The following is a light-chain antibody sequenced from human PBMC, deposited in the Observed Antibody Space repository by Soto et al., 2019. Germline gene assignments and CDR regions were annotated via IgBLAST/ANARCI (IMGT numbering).Light chain of an antibody. CDR1: HTISSSY. CDR2: GIS. Sequence: EIVLTQSPGTLSLSPGERATLSCRASHTISSSYLAWYQQKPGQAPRLLMYGISRRATGIPDRFSGSGSGTGFTLTITRLEPEDFATYYCQQYNSYSFGQGTKVDIK. J-gene: IGKJ1*01. V-gene: IGKV3-20*01. CDR3: QQYNSYS.